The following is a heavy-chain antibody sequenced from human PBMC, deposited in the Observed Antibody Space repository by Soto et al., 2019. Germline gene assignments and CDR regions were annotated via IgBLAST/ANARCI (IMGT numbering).Heavy chain of an antibody. CDR3: ASEGIYCSGGSCYHNWFDP. CDR1: GFTFSSYW. V-gene: IGHV3-74*01. D-gene: IGHD2-15*01. J-gene: IGHJ5*02. CDR2: INSDGSST. Sequence: GGSLRLSCAASGFTFSSYWMHWVRQAPGKGLVWVSRINSDGSSTSYADSVKGRFTISRDNAKNTLYLQMNSLRAEDTAVYYCASEGIYCSGGSCYHNWFDPWGQGTLVTVSS.